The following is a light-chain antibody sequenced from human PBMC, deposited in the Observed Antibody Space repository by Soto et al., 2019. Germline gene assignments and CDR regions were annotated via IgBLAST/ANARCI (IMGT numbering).Light chain of an antibody. CDR1: LGQVSTSYY. J-gene: IGLJ3*02. CDR2: STN. V-gene: IGLV8-61*01. Sequence: QAVVTQEPSFSVSPGGTVTLTCGLTLGQVSTSYYPSWYQQTPGQAPRTLIDSTNTRSSGVPDRFSGSILGNKAALTITGAQADDESDYYCVLYMGSGIRVFGGGTKVTVL. CDR3: VLYMGSGIRV.